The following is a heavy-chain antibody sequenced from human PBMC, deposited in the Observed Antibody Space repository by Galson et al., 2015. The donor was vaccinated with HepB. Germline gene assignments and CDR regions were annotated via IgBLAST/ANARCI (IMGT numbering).Heavy chain of an antibody. CDR1: GFTFSDHY. Sequence: SLRLSCAASGFTFSDHYMDWVRQAPGKGLEWVGRTRNKANNYTTEYAASVKGRFTISRDDSKNSLYLQMSSLKSEDTAVYYCARVKRDVSSSWYYFDYWGQGALVTVSS. J-gene: IGHJ4*02. CDR3: ARVKRDVSSSWYYFDY. D-gene: IGHD6-13*01. CDR2: TRNKANNYTT. V-gene: IGHV3-72*01.